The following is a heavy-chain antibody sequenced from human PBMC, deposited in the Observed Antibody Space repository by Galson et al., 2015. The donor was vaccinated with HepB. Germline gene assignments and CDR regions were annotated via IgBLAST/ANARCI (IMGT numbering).Heavy chain of an antibody. Sequence: ETLSLTCTVSGGSISSYYWSWIRQPPGKGLEWIGYIYYSGSTNYNPSLKSRVTISVDTSKNQFSLKLSSVTAADTAVYYCARGGGIGPNWFDPWGQGTLVTVSS. CDR1: GGSISSYY. J-gene: IGHJ5*02. CDR2: IYYSGST. CDR3: ARGGGIGPNWFDP. V-gene: IGHV4-59*01. D-gene: IGHD3-16*01.